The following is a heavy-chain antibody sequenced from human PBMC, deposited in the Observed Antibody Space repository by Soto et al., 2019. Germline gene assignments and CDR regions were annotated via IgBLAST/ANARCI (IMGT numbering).Heavy chain of an antibody. J-gene: IGHJ2*01. CDR2: IYYRGST. Sequence: QVQLQESGPGRVKPSETLSLTCTVSGGSISSYYWSWIRQPPGKGLEWIGYIYYRGSTNYNPSLKSPVTISVDTSKNQFSLKLSSVTAADTAMYYCARFNWYFDLWGRGTLVTVSS. CDR1: GGSISSYY. V-gene: IGHV4-59*01. CDR3: ARFNWYFDL.